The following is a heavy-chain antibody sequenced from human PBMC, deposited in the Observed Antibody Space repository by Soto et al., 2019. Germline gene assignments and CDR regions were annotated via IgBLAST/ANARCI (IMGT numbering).Heavy chain of an antibody. V-gene: IGHV3-30*18. D-gene: IGHD6-19*01. CDR2: VSHNGRNT. CDR3: AKGGRQWLVTSDFNY. Sequence: GGPLRLSCAASGFTFRHFAMHWVRQAPGMGREWVAVVSHNGRNTHYADSVQTRFTIPRDSSKITVSQEMTSLRAEDTAVDYCAKGGRQWLVTSDFNYWGQGALVTVSS. J-gene: IGHJ4*02. CDR1: GFTFRHFA.